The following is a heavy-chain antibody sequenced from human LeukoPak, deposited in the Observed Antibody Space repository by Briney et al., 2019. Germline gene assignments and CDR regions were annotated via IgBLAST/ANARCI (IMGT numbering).Heavy chain of an antibody. D-gene: IGHD3-22*01. J-gene: IGHJ4*02. CDR1: GGPISRYY. V-gene: IGHV4-59*01. CDR2: ISYSGST. Sequence: SETLSLTCTVSGGPISRYYWSWIRQPPGKGLEWIGYISYSGSTKYNPSLMSRVTISVDTSKNQFSLKLSSATAADTAVYYCARLDYYHFDYWGQGTVVTVSS. CDR3: ARLDYYHFDY.